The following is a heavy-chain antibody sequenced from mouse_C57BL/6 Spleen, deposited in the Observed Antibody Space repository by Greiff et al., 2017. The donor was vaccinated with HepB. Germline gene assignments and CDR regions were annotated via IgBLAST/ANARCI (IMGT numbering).Heavy chain of an antibody. CDR2: IDPETGGT. V-gene: IGHV1-15*01. Sequence: QVQLQQSGAELVRPGASVTLSCKASGYTFTDYEMHWVKQTPVHGLEWIGAIDPETGGTAYNQKFKGKAILTADKSSSTAYMELRSLTSEDSAVYYCTIDGYYAWFAYWGQGTLVTVSA. CDR3: TIDGYYAWFAY. CDR1: GYTFTDYE. D-gene: IGHD2-3*01. J-gene: IGHJ3*01.